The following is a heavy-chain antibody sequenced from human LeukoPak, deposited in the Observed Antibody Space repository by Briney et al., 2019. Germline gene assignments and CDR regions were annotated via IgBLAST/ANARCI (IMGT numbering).Heavy chain of an antibody. CDR1: GFTFNTYS. Sequence: GGSLRLSCAASGFTFNTYSMIWVRQAPGKGLEWVSFISSGSSHTFYADSVKGRFTISRDNAKNSLFLQMDSLRAEDTAVYYCARGSDGRGVTYYYYYAMDVWGQGTTVTVSS. D-gene: IGHD3-10*01. CDR2: ISSGSSHT. V-gene: IGHV3-21*01. CDR3: ARGSDGRGVTYYYYYAMDV. J-gene: IGHJ6*02.